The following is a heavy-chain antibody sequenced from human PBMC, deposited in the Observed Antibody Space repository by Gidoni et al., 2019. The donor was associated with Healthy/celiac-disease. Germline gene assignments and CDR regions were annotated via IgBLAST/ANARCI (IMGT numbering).Heavy chain of an antibody. D-gene: IGHD2-8*01. CDR2: IIPIFGTA. CDR1: AVTFSSYA. Sequence: QVQLVQSGAEVTKPGSSVTVSCKASAVTFSSYAISWVRQAPVQGLEWMGGIIPIFGTANYAQKFQGRVTITADESTSTAYMGLSSLRSEDTAVYYCARAPHCTNGVCPPPFYFDYWGQGTLVTVSS. J-gene: IGHJ4*02. CDR3: ARAPHCTNGVCPPPFYFDY. V-gene: IGHV1-69*01.